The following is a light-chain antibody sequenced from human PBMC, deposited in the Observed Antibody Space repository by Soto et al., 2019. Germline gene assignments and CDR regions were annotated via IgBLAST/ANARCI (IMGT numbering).Light chain of an antibody. CDR3: QQFNSYRS. J-gene: IGKJ1*01. CDR1: QSISSW. Sequence: IQMTQSPSTLSASVGDRVTITCRASQSISSWLAWYQQKPGQAPKLLIYKASSLESAVPSRFSGSGSGTEFTLTISSLQPDDFATYYCQQFNSYRSFGQGTKVEIK. V-gene: IGKV1-5*03. CDR2: KAS.